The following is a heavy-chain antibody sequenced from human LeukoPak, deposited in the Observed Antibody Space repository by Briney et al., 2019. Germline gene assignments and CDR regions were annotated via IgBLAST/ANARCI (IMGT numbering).Heavy chain of an antibody. J-gene: IGHJ4*02. CDR3: ARHLGYCSSSSCYFDY. CDR2: IYYRGST. CDR1: GGSISSSNYY. V-gene: IGHV4-39*01. D-gene: IGHD2-2*01. Sequence: SETLSLTCTVSGGSISSSNYYWGRIRQPPGKGLEWIGSIYYRGSTYYNPSLKSRITISVDTSKNQFSLRLSSVTAADTAVYYCARHLGYCSSSSCYFDYWGQGALVTVSS.